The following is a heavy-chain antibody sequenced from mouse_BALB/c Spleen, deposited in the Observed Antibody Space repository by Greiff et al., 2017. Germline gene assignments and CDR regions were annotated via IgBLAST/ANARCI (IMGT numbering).Heavy chain of an antibody. J-gene: IGHJ3*01. CDR1: GYTFTSYW. CDR3: TRGSPDRFAY. CDR2: IYPSDSYT. V-gene: IGHV1-69*02. Sequence: QVQLQQPGAELVRPGASVKLSCKASGYTFTSYWINWVKQRPGQGLEWIGNIYPSDSYTNYNQKFKDKATLTVDKSSSTAYMQLSSPTSEDSAVYYCTRGSPDRFAYWGQGTLVTVSA.